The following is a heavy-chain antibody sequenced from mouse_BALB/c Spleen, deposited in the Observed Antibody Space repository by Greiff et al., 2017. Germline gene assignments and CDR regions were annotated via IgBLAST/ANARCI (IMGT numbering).Heavy chain of an antibody. CDR2: ISSGGSYT. CDR3: TKSDYFDY. CDR1: GFTFSSYT. J-gene: IGHJ2*01. V-gene: IGHV5-6-4*01. Sequence: EVQLVESGGGLVKPGGSLKLSCAASGFTFSSYTMSWVRQTPEKRLEWVATISSGGSYTYYPDSVKGRFTISRDNAKNTLYLQMSSRKSEDTAMYYCTKSDYFDYWGQGTTLTVSS.